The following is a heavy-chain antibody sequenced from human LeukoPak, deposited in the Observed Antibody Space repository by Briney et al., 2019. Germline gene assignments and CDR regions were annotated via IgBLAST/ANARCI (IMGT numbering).Heavy chain of an antibody. CDR2: IKQDGSDT. D-gene: IGHD1-1*01. Sequence: PGGSLRLSCAASGFTFSSFWMTWVRQAPGKGLEWVANIKQDGSDTHYVDSVKGRFTVSRDNAKNSLYLQMNGLRAEDTAVYYCARDKLERYFDYWGQGTLVTVSS. CDR1: GFTFSSFW. CDR3: ARDKLERYFDY. J-gene: IGHJ4*02. V-gene: IGHV3-7*03.